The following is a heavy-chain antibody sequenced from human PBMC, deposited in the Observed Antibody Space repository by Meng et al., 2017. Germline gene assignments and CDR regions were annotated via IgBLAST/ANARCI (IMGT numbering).Heavy chain of an antibody. D-gene: IGHD4-11*01. CDR3: ARDDYSNYLPFDY. CDR2: IIPIFGTA. J-gene: IGHJ4*02. Sequence: QVPRVQSGAGVKKPGSSVKVSCKASGGTFSSYAISWVRQAPGQGLEWMGGIIPIFGTANYAQKFQGRVTITADESTSTAYMELSSLRSEDTAVYYCARDDYSNYLPFDYWGQGTLVTSPQ. CDR1: GGTFSSYA. V-gene: IGHV1-69*01.